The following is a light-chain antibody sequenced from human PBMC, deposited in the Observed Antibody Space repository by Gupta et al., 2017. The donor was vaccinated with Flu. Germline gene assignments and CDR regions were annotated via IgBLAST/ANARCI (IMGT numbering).Light chain of an antibody. CDR3: QVWDSSGDPFYV. Sequence: SYVLTQAPSVSVAPGQTARINCGGYNIGSKSVHWYQQKPGQAPVVVVYDDSDRPSGIPERFSGSNSENTATLTISRVEAGDEADYYCQVWDSSGDPFYVFGTGTKVTVL. CDR1: NIGSKS. CDR2: DDS. J-gene: IGLJ1*01. V-gene: IGLV3-21*02.